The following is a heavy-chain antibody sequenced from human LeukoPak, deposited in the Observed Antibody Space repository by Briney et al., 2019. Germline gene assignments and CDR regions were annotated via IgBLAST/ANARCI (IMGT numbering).Heavy chain of an antibody. D-gene: IGHD3-22*01. V-gene: IGHV1-24*01. CDR1: GYTLTELS. Sequence: GASVKVSCKVSGYTLTELSMHWVRQAPGKGLEWMGGFDPEDGETIYAQKFQGRVTMTEDTSTDTAYMELSSLRSEDTAVYYCATDLIPPYYYDSSGYTNWGQGTLVTVSS. J-gene: IGHJ4*02. CDR3: ATDLIPPYYYDSSGYTN. CDR2: FDPEDGET.